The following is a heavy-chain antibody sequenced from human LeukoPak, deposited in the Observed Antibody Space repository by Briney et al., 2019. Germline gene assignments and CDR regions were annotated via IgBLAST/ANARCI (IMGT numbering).Heavy chain of an antibody. Sequence: GGSLRLSCAASGFTFSSYAMSWVRQAPGKGLEWVSAISGSGGSTYYAGSVRGRFTISRDNSKNTLYLQMNSLRAEDTAVYYCAKYSGYDFYYYYYGMDVWGQGTTVTVSS. CDR3: AKYSGYDFYYYYYGMDV. D-gene: IGHD5-12*01. CDR1: GFTFSSYA. V-gene: IGHV3-23*01. CDR2: ISGSGGST. J-gene: IGHJ6*02.